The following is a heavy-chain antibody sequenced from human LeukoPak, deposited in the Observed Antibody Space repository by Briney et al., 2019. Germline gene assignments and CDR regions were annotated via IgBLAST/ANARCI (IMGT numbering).Heavy chain of an antibody. CDR3: AREDYGDYTPTFDY. J-gene: IGHJ4*02. D-gene: IGHD4-17*01. Sequence: TGGPLRLSCAASGFTFSSYGMHWVRQAPGKGLEWVAVIWYGGSNKYYADSVKGRFTISRDNSKNTLYLQMNSLRAEDTAVYYCAREDYGDYTPTFDYWGQGTLVTVSS. CDR2: IWYGGSNK. CDR1: GFTFSSYG. V-gene: IGHV3-33*01.